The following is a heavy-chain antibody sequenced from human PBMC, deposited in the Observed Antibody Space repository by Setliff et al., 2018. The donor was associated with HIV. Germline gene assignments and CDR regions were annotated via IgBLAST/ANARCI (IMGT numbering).Heavy chain of an antibody. J-gene: IGHJ4*02. CDR2: IGSSSLFT. CDR3: ASARIPTGGTSTSLDY. V-gene: IGHV3-21*05. CDR1: DFTVTNAW. D-gene: IGHD1-1*01. Sequence: GGSLRLSCAASDFTVTNAWMNWVRQAPGKGLEWISYIGSSSLFTYYADSVKGRFTISRDSAKNSLYLQLNSLRPEDTAVYYCASARIPTGGTSTSLDYWGQGALVTVSS.